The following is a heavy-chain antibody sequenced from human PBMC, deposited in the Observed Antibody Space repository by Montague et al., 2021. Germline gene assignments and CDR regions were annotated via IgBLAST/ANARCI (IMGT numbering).Heavy chain of an antibody. J-gene: IGHJ6*03. Sequence: SLRLSCAASGFTFSSYWMSWVRQAPGKGLEWVANIGDNRVETYYVYSVSRGFTVSRDNAKSSLYLQMNILRAEDTAVYYCGVSPRRGGMDVWGKGTTVTVSS. CDR2: IGDNRVET. V-gene: IGHV3-7*01. CDR3: GVSPRRGGMDV. CDR1: GFTFSSYW.